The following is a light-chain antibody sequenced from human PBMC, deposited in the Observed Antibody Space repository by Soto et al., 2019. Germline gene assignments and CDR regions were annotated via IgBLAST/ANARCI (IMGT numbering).Light chain of an antibody. Sequence: QSVLTQAPSASGTPGQRVTISCSGSTSNIGSNSAHWYQQLPGTAPKLLIYSNNLRPSGVPDRFSGSKSDTSASLAISGLQSEDEADYYCAAWDDSLNASVFGTGTKLTVL. CDR2: SNN. J-gene: IGLJ1*01. V-gene: IGLV1-44*01. CDR1: TSNIGSNS. CDR3: AAWDDSLNASV.